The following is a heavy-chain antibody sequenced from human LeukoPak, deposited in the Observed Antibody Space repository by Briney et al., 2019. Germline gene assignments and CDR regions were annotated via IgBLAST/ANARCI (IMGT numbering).Heavy chain of an antibody. J-gene: IGHJ5*02. Sequence: GASVKVSCKASGGTFSSYAISWARQATGQGLEWMGWMNPNSGNTGYAQKFQGRVTMTRNTSISTAYMELSSLRSEDTAVYYCARAPQVLTIFGVVIGENWFDPWGQGTLVTVSS. CDR3: ARAPQVLTIFGVVIGENWFDP. V-gene: IGHV1-8*02. D-gene: IGHD3-3*01. CDR2: MNPNSGNT. CDR1: GGTFSSYA.